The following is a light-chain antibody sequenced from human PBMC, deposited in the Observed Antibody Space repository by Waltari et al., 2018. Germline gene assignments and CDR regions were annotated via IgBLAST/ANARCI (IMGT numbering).Light chain of an antibody. V-gene: IGKV3-20*01. Sequence: EIVLTQSPGTLSLSAGERATISCRASQTVSNNYLAWYQQKPGQAPRLLIYGASTRATGIQDKFRGSGVGADFTLTISRLDPEDFAMYFCQQYGSSPYTFGQGTKLE. CDR1: QTVSNNY. CDR2: GAS. CDR3: QQYGSSPYT. J-gene: IGKJ2*01.